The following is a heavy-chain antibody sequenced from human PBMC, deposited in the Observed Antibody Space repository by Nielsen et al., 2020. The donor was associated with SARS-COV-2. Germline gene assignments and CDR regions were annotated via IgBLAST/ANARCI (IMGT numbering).Heavy chain of an antibody. D-gene: IGHD1-7*01. CDR2: ISSSSSTI. CDR3: AREGEKRELRWFDP. J-gene: IGHJ5*02. Sequence: GESLKISCAASGFTFSSYSMNWVRQAPGKGLEWVSYISSSSSTIYYADSVKGRFTISRDNAKNSLYLQMNSLRAEDTAVYYCAREGEKRELRWFDPWGQGTLVTVSS. V-gene: IGHV3-48*01. CDR1: GFTFSSYS.